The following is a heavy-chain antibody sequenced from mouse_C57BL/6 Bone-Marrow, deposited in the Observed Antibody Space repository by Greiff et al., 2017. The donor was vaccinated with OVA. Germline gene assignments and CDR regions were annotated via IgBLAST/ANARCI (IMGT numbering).Heavy chain of an antibody. D-gene: IGHD4-1*01. V-gene: IGHV7-1*01. Sequence: EVHLVESGGGLVQSGRSLRLSCATSGFTFSDFYMEWVRQAPGKGLEWIAASRNKANDYTTEYSASVKGRFIVSRDTSQSILYLQMNALRAEDTAIYDCARENPNWAYFDYWGQGTTLTVSS. CDR3: ARENPNWAYFDY. CDR2: SRNKANDYTT. CDR1: GFTFSDFY. J-gene: IGHJ2*01.